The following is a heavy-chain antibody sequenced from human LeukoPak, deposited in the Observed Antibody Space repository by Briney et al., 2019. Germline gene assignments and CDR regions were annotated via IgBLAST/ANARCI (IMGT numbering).Heavy chain of an antibody. CDR3: AEGTQYYDILDY. V-gene: IGHV3-23*01. Sequence: QTGGSLRLSCAASGFPFSSYAVSLGRQAPGKGLECVSTISGTGGSTNYADSVKGRFTISRDNSKNTLYLQMNSLRAEDTAIYYCAEGTQYYDILDYWGQGTLVTVSP. CDR1: GFPFSSYA. D-gene: IGHD3-9*01. J-gene: IGHJ4*02. CDR2: ISGTGGST.